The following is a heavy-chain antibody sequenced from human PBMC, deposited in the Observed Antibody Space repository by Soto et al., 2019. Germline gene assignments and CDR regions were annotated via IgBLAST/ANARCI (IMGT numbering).Heavy chain of an antibody. Sequence: GGSLRLSCAASGFTFSTYGMHWVRQSPGKGLEWVAVISYDGSNKYYADSVKGRFTISRDNSKNTLYLQMNSLRAEDTAVYYCAKDRWDTAMVLDYWGQGTLVTVSS. CDR3: AKDRWDTAMVLDY. V-gene: IGHV3-30*18. J-gene: IGHJ4*02. CDR1: GFTFSTYG. CDR2: ISYDGSNK. D-gene: IGHD5-18*01.